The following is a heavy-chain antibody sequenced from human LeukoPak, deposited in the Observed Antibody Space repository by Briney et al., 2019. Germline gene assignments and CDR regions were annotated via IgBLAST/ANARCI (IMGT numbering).Heavy chain of an antibody. CDR3: ARVARHDYTYYPGGNYFDY. V-gene: IGHV4-39*07. D-gene: IGHD4-11*01. Sequence: PSETLSLSCTVSGGLIPISTYYWGWIRQPPGKGLEWIGSVYYSGTTKYNPSLKSRVTISVDTLKNKFSLKLISVTAADTAVYYCARVARHDYTYYPGGNYFDYWGQGTLVTVSS. J-gene: IGHJ4*02. CDR1: GGLIPISTYY. CDR2: VYYSGTT.